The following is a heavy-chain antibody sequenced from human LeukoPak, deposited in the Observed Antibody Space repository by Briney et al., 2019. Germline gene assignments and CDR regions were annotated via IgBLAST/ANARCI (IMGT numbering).Heavy chain of an antibody. CDR3: AKPRGVLLWFGELYNDAFDI. V-gene: IGHV3-23*01. CDR2: ISGSGGRT. Sequence: GGSLRLSCAASGVTFRSYAMNWVCQAPGEGLEWVSRISGSGGRTYYADSVKGGVTISRDNSKNTLSLRMNSLRADHTAVYYCAKPRGVLLWFGELYNDAFDIWGQGTMVTVSS. CDR1: GVTFRSYA. D-gene: IGHD3-10*01. J-gene: IGHJ3*02.